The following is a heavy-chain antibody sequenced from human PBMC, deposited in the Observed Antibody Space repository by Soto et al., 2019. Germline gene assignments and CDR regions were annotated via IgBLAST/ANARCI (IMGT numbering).Heavy chain of an antibody. J-gene: IGHJ3*01. CDR3: ATWHEREHAYDV. V-gene: IGHV3-23*01. Sequence: PGGSLRLSCAASGFTFNSYAMSWVRQAPGKGLEWVSSISGYGDLTHYADSVKGRFTISSDSSKTTVYLQINDLRPDDTAVYYCATWHEREHAYDVWGQGTTVTVSS. CDR2: ISGYGDLT. CDR1: GFTFNSYA. D-gene: IGHD1-1*01.